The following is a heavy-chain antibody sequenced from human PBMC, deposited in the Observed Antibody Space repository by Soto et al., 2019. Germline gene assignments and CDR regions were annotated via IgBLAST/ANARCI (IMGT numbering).Heavy chain of an antibody. Sequence: QVQLQESGPGLVKPSETLSLTCTVSGGSISSYYWSWIRQPPGKGLEWIGYIYYSGSTNYNPSLKSRVTISVDTSKNQSSLKLSSVTAADTAVYYCARGPVIVGATYAFDIWGQGTMVTVSS. CDR2: IYYSGST. D-gene: IGHD1-26*01. CDR3: ARGPVIVGATYAFDI. CDR1: GGSISSYY. J-gene: IGHJ3*02. V-gene: IGHV4-59*01.